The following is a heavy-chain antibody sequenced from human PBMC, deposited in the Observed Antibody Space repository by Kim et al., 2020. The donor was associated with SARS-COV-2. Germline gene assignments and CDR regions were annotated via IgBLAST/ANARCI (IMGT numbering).Heavy chain of an antibody. CDR3: ARDLG. Sequence: NNHSRSTNYNPSLKSRVTISVDTSKNQFSLKLSSVTAADTAVYYCARDLGWGQGTLVTVSS. V-gene: IGHV4-34*01. J-gene: IGHJ4*02. D-gene: IGHD3-16*01. CDR2: NNHSRST.